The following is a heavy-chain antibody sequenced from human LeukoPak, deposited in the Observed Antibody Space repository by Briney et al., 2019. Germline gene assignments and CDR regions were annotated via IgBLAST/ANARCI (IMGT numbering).Heavy chain of an antibody. CDR1: GFTFSSYA. CDR2: ISYDGSNK. Sequence: GRSLRLSCAASGFTFSSYAMHWVRQAPGKGLEWVAVISYDGSNKYYADSVKGRFTISRDNSKNTLYLQMNSLRAEDTAVYYCARDSDIVVEKSRSRLDYWGQGTLVTVSA. CDR3: ARDSDIVVEKSRSRLDY. D-gene: IGHD2-2*01. J-gene: IGHJ4*02. V-gene: IGHV3-30*01.